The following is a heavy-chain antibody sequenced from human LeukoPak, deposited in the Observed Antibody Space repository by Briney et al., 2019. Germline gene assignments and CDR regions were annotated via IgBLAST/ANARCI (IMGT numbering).Heavy chain of an antibody. CDR2: ISGSGGNT. CDR3: AKFGGGIDYWELLLDY. V-gene: IGHV3-23*01. D-gene: IGHD1-26*01. J-gene: IGHJ4*02. Sequence: GGSLRLSCVASGFTFSSYAMSWVRQAPGKGLEWVSSISGSGGNTYYADSVKGRFTISRDNSKNTLYLQMNSLRAEDTAVYYCAKFGGGIDYWELLLDYWGQGTLVTVSS. CDR1: GFTFSSYA.